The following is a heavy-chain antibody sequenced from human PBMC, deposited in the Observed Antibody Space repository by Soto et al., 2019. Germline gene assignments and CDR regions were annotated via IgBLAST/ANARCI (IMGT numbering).Heavy chain of an antibody. CDR1: GYTFTRNG. CDR2: ISPNSGNI. Sequence: QVHLVQSGAEVKKPGASVNVSCKTSGYTFTRNGISWVRQAPGQDLEWMGWISPNSGNIKYAQKLQGRVIMTTDTSTSTAYMELRSLRSDDTAVYYCVKDRDSNTWPSRDVWGPGTTVTVSS. CDR3: VKDRDSNTWPSRDV. V-gene: IGHV1-18*01. J-gene: IGHJ6*02. D-gene: IGHD3-22*01.